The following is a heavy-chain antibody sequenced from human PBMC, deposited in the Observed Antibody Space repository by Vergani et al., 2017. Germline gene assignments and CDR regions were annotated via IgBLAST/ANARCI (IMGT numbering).Heavy chain of an antibody. D-gene: IGHD3-22*01. CDR2: IIPILGIA. CDR1: GGTLSSYT. CDR3: ARDHYDSSGYYY. V-gene: IGHV1-69*08. J-gene: IGHJ4*02. Sequence: QVQLVQSGAEVKKPGSSVKVSCKASGGTLSSYTISWVRQAPGQGLEWMGRIIPILGIANYAQKFQGRVTITADKSTSTAYMELSSLRSEDTAVYYCARDHYDSSGYYYWGQGTLVTVSS.